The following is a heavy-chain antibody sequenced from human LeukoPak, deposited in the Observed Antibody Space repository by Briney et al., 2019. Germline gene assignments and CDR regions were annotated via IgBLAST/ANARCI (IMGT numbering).Heavy chain of an antibody. CDR1: VDSFSNYY. CDR3: ARGQGATVPQVGKNWFDP. J-gene: IGHJ5*02. D-gene: IGHD1-26*01. Sequence: SETLSLTCAVYVDSFSNYYWNWIRQTPGKGLEWIGEVNESGGTNINPSLRSRVILSVDTSKNQFSLKLISMTAADTAIYYCARGQGATVPQVGKNWFDPWGQGIWVIVSS. CDR2: VNESGGT. V-gene: IGHV4-34*01.